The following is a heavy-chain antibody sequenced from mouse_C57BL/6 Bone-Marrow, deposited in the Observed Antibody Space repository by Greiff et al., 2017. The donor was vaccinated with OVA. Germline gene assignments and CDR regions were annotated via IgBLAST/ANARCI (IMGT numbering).Heavy chain of an antibody. CDR1: GFSLPSYG. D-gene: IGHD2-12*01. CDR3: AIYSPRYFDV. CDR2: IWGDGST. Sequence: VKLVESGPGLVAPSQSLSITCTVSGFSLPSYGVSWVRQPPGKGLEWLGVIWGDGSTNYHSAHISRMSISKDNSKSQVFLKLNSLHTDDTATYYCAIYSPRYFDVWGTGTTVTVSS. J-gene: IGHJ1*03. V-gene: IGHV2-3*01.